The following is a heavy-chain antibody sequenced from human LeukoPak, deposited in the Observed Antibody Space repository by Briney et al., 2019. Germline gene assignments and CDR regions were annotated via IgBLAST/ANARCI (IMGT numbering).Heavy chain of an antibody. J-gene: IGHJ3*02. V-gene: IGHV4-34*01. D-gene: IGHD3-22*01. CDR3: ATVYDSSGYQAFDI. CDR2: INHSGST. Sequence: TSETLSLTCAVYGGSFSGYYWSWIRQPPGKGLEWIGEINHSGSTNYNPSLKSRVTISVDTSKNQFSLKLSSVTAADTAVYYCATVYDSSGYQAFDIWGQGTMVTVSS. CDR1: GGSFSGYY.